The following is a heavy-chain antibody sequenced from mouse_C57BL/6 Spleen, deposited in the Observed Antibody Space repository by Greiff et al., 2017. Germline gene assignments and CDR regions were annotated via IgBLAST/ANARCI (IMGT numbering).Heavy chain of an antibody. Sequence: EVKLMESEGGLVQPGSSMKLSCTASGFTFSDYYMAWVRQVPEKGLEWVANINYDGSSTYYLDSLKSRFIISRDNAKNILYLQMSSLKSEDTATYYCAREGKEYFDYWGQGTTLTVSS. CDR2: INYDGSST. J-gene: IGHJ2*01. CDR1: GFTFSDYY. V-gene: IGHV5-16*01. CDR3: AREGKEYFDY.